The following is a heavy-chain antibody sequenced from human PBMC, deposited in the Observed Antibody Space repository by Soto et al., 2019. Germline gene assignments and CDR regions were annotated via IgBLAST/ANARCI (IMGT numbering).Heavy chain of an antibody. J-gene: IGHJ6*03. CDR3: ARHDSGWDPERYYYYYMDV. CDR1: GGSISSSSYY. Sequence: QLQLQESGPGLVKPSETLSLTCTVSGGSISSSSYYWGWIRQPPGKGLEWIGSIYYSGSTYYNPSLKSRVTISVDTSKNQFSLKLSSVTAADTAVYYCARHDSGWDPERYYYYYMDVWGKGTTVTVSS. CDR2: IYYSGST. V-gene: IGHV4-39*01. D-gene: IGHD6-19*01.